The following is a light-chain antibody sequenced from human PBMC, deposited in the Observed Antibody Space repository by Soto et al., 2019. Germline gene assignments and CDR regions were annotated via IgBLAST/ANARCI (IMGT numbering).Light chain of an antibody. CDR3: QQYNSWPRT. CDR2: GAS. V-gene: IGKV3-15*01. J-gene: IGKJ1*01. CDR1: QSVSSN. Sequence: EIVLTQSPATLSVSPGERATLSCRASQSVSSNLAWYQQKPGQAPRLLIYGASTRATCIPARISGSGSGTDFTLTISSLQSEDFAVYFCQQYNSWPRTFGQGTKVEI.